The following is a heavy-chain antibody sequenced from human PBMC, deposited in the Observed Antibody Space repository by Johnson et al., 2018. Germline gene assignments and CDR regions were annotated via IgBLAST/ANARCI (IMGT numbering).Heavy chain of an antibody. J-gene: IGHJ6*02. D-gene: IGHD5-18*01. CDR2: ISYDGRNK. CDR3: ARDKAYSYGYNYGMDV. Sequence: QVQLVESGGGVVQPGRSLRLSCAASGFTFSSYGMHWVRQAPGKGLEWVAVISYDGRNKYYADSVKGRFTISRDNAKNSLYLQMNSLRAEDKAVYYCARDKAYSYGYNYGMDVWGQGTTVTVSS. V-gene: IGHV3-30*03. CDR1: GFTFSSYG.